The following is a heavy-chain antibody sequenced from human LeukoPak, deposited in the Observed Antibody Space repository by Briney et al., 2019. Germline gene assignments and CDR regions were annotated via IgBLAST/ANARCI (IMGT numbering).Heavy chain of an antibody. V-gene: IGHV1-2*06. D-gene: IGHD5-18*01. CDR3: AGDGDRGYSYGTTPYYGMDV. CDR1: GYTFTGYY. J-gene: IGHJ6*02. CDR2: INPNSGGT. Sequence: ASVKVSCKASGYTFTGYYMHWVRQAPGQGLEWMGRINPNSGGTSYAQKFQGRVTMTRDTSTSTVYMELSSLRSEDTAVYYCAGDGDRGYSYGTTPYYGMDVWGQGTTVTVSS.